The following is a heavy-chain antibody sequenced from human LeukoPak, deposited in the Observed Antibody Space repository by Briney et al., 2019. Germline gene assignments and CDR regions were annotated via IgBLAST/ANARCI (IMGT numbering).Heavy chain of an antibody. V-gene: IGHV3-23*01. CDR3: AREAAGYSSGWPDY. CDR1: GFTFNNFA. CDR2: ISESGTNT. J-gene: IGHJ4*02. Sequence: GGSLRLSCAASGFTFNNFAMSWVRQAPGKGLEWVSLISESGTNTHYADSVNGRFTISRDNAKNALYLQMNSLRAEDTAVYYCAREAAGYSSGWPDYWGQGTLVTVSS. D-gene: IGHD6-19*01.